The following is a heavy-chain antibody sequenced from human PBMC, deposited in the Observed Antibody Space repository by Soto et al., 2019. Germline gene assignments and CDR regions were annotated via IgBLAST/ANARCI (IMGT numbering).Heavy chain of an antibody. D-gene: IGHD2-2*02. CDR2: IDPSDSYT. CDR3: ARHGPIVVVPAAIHTWFDP. Sequence: PGESLKISCKGSGYSFTSYWISWVRQMPGKGLEWMGRIDPSDSYTNYSPSLQGHVTISADKSISTAYLQWSSLKASDTAMYYCARHGPIVVVPAAIHTWFDPWGQGTLVTVSS. V-gene: IGHV5-10-1*01. CDR1: GYSFTSYW. J-gene: IGHJ5*02.